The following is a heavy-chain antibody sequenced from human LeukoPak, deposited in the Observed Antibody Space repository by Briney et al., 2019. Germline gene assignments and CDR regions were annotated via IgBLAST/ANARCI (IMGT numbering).Heavy chain of an antibody. Sequence: ASVKVSCTASGYTFTSYYMHWVRQAPGQGLERMGIINPSGGSTSYAQKFQGRVTMTRDTSTSTVYMKLSSLRSEDTAMYYCAREWAGIFGSSWGQGTLVTVSS. V-gene: IGHV1-46*01. CDR3: AREWAGIFGSS. J-gene: IGHJ5*02. D-gene: IGHD2/OR15-2a*01. CDR2: INPSGGST. CDR1: GYTFTSYY.